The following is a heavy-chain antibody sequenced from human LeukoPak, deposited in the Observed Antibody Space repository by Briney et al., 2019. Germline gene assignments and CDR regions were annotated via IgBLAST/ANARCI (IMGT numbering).Heavy chain of an antibody. CDR1: GFTFSDYT. Sequence: GGSLRLSCAASGFTFSDYTMNWVRQAPGKGLEWVSYIDLSGNTLYYVDSVKGRFTISRDNAKNSLYLQMNSLRAEDTAVYYCAKDRPLEYSSSKDAFDIWGQGTMVTVSS. J-gene: IGHJ3*02. D-gene: IGHD6-6*01. V-gene: IGHV3-48*04. CDR2: IDLSGNTL. CDR3: AKDRPLEYSSSKDAFDI.